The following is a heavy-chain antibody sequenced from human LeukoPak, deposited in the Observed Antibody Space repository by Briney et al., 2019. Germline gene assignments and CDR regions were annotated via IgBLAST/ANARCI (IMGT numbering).Heavy chain of an antibody. CDR1: GFTFSNYW. V-gene: IGHV3-7*01. D-gene: IGHD2-2*02. CDR3: ARDRRGYCSSTSCYTYLVGYYYYYMDV. Sequence: PGGSLRLSCATSGFTFSNYWMSWVRRAPGKGLEWVANIKQDGSEKYYVDSVKGRFTISRDNAKNSLYLQMNSLRAEDTAVYYCARDRRGYCSSTSCYTYLVGYYYYYMDVWGKGTTVTVSS. J-gene: IGHJ6*03. CDR2: IKQDGSEK.